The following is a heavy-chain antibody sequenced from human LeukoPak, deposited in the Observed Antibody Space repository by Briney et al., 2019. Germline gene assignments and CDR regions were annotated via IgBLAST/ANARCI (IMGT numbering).Heavy chain of an antibody. V-gene: IGHV3-7*01. D-gene: IGHD1-20*01. CDR3: ASLGITGTHDNWFDP. CDR1: GFTFSSYW. CDR2: IKQDGSEK. J-gene: IGHJ5*02. Sequence: GGSLRLSCAASGFTFSSYWMSWVRQAPGKGLEWVANIKQDGSEKYYVDFVKGRFTISRDNAKNSLYLQMNSLRAEDTAVYYCASLGITGTHDNWFDPWGQGTPVTVSS.